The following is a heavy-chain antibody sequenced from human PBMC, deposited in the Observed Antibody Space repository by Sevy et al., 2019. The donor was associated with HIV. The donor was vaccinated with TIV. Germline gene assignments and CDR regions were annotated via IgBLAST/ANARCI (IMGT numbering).Heavy chain of an antibody. Sequence: GGSLRLSCAASGFTFSTYGMHWVRQAPGKGLEWVALIWFDGSNTYYADSVKGRFTISRDIAKNTLHLQMNSLRAEDTAVYYCARDLEFYDYGDYGPAFNPDYWGRGTLVTVSS. CDR1: GFTFSTYG. CDR3: ARDLEFYDYGDYGPAFNPDY. D-gene: IGHD4-17*01. CDR2: IWFDGSNT. J-gene: IGHJ4*02. V-gene: IGHV3-33*01.